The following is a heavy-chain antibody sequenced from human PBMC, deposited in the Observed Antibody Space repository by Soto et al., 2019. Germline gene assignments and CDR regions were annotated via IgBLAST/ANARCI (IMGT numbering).Heavy chain of an antibody. D-gene: IGHD2-15*01. Sequence: GGSLRLSCAASGFSFSIYAMSWLRQAPGKGLEWVSTISGSDGKTFYADSVKGRFSISRDTSDNMLYLQMNSLRDDDTAVYYCARWSYLDYWGQGARVTVSS. J-gene: IGHJ4*02. V-gene: IGHV3-23*01. CDR2: ISGSDGKT. CDR1: GFSFSIYA. CDR3: ARWSYLDY.